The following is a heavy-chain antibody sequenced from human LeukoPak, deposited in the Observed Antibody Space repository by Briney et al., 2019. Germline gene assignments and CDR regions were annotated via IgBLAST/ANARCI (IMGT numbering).Heavy chain of an antibody. CDR1: GFTLSSYA. J-gene: IGHJ3*02. Sequence: PGGSLRLSCAASGFTLSSYAMNWVRQAPGKGLDWVSVISTSGGTTYYADSVKGRFTISRDNSKSTLYLQMNSLSVEDTAVYYCAKDEVLWFGERAFDIWGHGTMVTVSS. CDR2: ISTSGGTT. CDR3: AKDEVLWFGERAFDI. D-gene: IGHD3-10*01. V-gene: IGHV3-23*01.